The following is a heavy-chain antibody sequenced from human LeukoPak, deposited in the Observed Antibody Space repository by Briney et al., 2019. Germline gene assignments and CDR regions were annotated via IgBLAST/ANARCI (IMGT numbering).Heavy chain of an antibody. CDR1: GFTFRSYS. V-gene: IGHV3-48*02. Sequence: PGGSLRLSCAASGFTFRSYSMHWVRQAPGKGLEWVSYISSTSSTIYYADSVKGRFTISRDNAKNSLYLQMNSLRDEDTAVYYCARAAPYYYDSSGYSAFDSWGQGTMVTVPA. D-gene: IGHD3-22*01. J-gene: IGHJ3*02. CDR3: ARAAPYYYDSSGYSAFDS. CDR2: ISSTSSTI.